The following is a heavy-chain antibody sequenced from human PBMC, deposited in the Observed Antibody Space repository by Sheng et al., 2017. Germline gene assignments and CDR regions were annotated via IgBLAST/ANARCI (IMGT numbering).Heavy chain of an antibody. J-gene: IGHJ3*02. D-gene: IGHD2-8*01. V-gene: IGHV3-23*04. CDR2: ISGGGGNT. CDR3: ATGRVHVYAFDI. Sequence: EVQLVESGGGLVQPGGSLRLSCAASGFTFSRYDMSWVRQAPGKGLEWVSTISGGGGNTYYADSVKGRLTISRDNSKNTLYVQMNSLRAEDTAVYYCATGRVHVYAFDIWGQGTLVTVSS. CDR1: GFTFSRYD.